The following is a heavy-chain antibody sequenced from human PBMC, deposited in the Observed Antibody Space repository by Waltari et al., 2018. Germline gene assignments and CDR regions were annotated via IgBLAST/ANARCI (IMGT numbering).Heavy chain of an antibody. J-gene: IGHJ5*02. V-gene: IGHV1-69*01. D-gene: IGHD1-26*01. Sequence: QVQLVQSGAEVKKPGSSVKVSCKTSGGPFSRYAISWVRQAPGQGLEWMGGIIPIFGTANYAQKFQGRVTITADESTSTAYMELSSLRSEDTAVYYCARVEWELDRGFDPWGQGTLVTVSS. CDR3: ARVEWELDRGFDP. CDR1: GGPFSRYA. CDR2: IIPIFGTA.